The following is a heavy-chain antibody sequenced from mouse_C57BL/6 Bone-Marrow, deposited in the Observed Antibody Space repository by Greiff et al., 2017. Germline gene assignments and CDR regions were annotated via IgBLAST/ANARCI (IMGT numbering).Heavy chain of an antibody. D-gene: IGHD1-1*02. V-gene: IGHV1-54*02. CDR1: GYAFTNYY. CDR2: INPGSGGT. J-gene: IGHJ2*01. CDR3: ARGSHFYGYSHY. Sequence: VKLLESGAELVRPGASVKLSCKASGYAFTNYYIEWVKQRPGQGLEWIGVINPGSGGTSYNEKFKGKATLTADKSSTTAYMQLSSLTSEDSAVYYCARGSHFYGYSHYWVQGTTLTVSS.